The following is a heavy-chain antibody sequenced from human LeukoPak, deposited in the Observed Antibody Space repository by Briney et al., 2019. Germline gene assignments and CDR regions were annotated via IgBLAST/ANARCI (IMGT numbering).Heavy chain of an antibody. Sequence: RGGSLRLSCAASGFTFSHHGMHWVRQAPGKGLEWVSAIRGSGDNTYHADSVKGRFTISRDNSKNTLFLQMNSLRAEDTAVYYCAKYGAYYDYVWGSYRGPYYMDVWGKGTTVTISS. CDR1: GFTFSHHG. CDR3: AKYGAYYDYVWGSYRGPYYMDV. D-gene: IGHD3-16*02. J-gene: IGHJ6*03. CDR2: IRGSGDNT. V-gene: IGHV3-23*01.